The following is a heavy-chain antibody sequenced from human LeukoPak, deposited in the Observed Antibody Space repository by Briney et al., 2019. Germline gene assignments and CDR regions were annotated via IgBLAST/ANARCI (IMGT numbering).Heavy chain of an antibody. CDR2: MYYSGST. CDR1: GDSISSSSYY. Sequence: SETLSLTCTVSGDSISSSSYYWGWIRQPPGKGLECIGSMYYSGSTYYNPSLKSRVTISLDTSKNQFSLKLSSVTAADTAVYYCARIEYSNSVGWFDPWAREPWSPSPQ. V-gene: IGHV4-39*07. J-gene: IGHJ5*02. D-gene: IGHD6-6*01. CDR3: ARIEYSNSVGWFDP.